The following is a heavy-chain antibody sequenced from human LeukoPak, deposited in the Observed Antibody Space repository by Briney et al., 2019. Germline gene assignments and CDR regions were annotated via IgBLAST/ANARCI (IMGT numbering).Heavy chain of an antibody. CDR1: GYTFTSYG. D-gene: IGHD2-2*02. CDR3: ARDGEIVVVPAAIFYYYYGMDV. CDR2: ISAYNGNT. J-gene: IGHJ6*02. V-gene: IGHV1-18*01. Sequence: ASVKVSCKASGYTFTSYGISWVRQAPGQGLAWMGWISAYNGNTNYAQKLQGRVTMTTDTSTSTAYMELRSLRSDDTAVYYCARDGEIVVVPAAIFYYYYGMDVWGQGTTVTVSS.